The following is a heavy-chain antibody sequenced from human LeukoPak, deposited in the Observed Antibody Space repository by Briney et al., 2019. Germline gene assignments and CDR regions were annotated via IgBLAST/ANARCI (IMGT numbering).Heavy chain of an antibody. Sequence: PGGSLRLSCAASGFTVSSNYMSWVRQAPGKGLEWVSAIDDYGGSTYYADSVKGRFTISRDNSKNTLYLQMNSLRAEDTAVYYCAKGSGTSRPYYFDYWGQGTLVTVSP. CDR1: GFTVSSNY. D-gene: IGHD1-14*01. CDR2: IDDYGGST. CDR3: AKGSGTSRPYYFDY. J-gene: IGHJ4*02. V-gene: IGHV3-23*01.